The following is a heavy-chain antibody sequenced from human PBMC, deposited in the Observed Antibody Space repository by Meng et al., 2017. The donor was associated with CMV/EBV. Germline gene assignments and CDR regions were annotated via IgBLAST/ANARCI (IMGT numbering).Heavy chain of an antibody. Sequence: GSLRLSCAASGFTFSNFAMNWVRQAPGKGLEWVSSISGSGVSTNYADSVKGRFTVSRDNSKNTLYLQTNSLRAEDTAVYYCAKGRGDSDYDFEYWGRGTLVTVSS. CDR1: GFTFSNFA. CDR2: ISGSGVST. V-gene: IGHV3-23*01. J-gene: IGHJ4*02. D-gene: IGHD5-12*01. CDR3: AKGRGDSDYDFEY.